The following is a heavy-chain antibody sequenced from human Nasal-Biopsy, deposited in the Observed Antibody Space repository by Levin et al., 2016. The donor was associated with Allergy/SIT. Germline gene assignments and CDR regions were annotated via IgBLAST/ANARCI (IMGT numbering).Heavy chain of an antibody. CDR2: IKEDGSEK. Sequence: LSLTCAVSGFPFNSYWMSWVRQAPGKGLEWVANIKEDGSEKDYVDSVKGRFTISRDNAKNSLYLEMNSLRVEDTGLYYCARVGFGEMFYWGQGTLVTVSS. CDR3: ARVGFGEMFY. V-gene: IGHV3-7*04. CDR1: GFPFNSYW. J-gene: IGHJ4*02. D-gene: IGHD3-10*01.